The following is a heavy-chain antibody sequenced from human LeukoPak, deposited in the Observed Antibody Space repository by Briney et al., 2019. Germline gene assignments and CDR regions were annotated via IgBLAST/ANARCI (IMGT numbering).Heavy chain of an antibody. V-gene: IGHV3-11*04. CDR1: GFPFSDYY. D-gene: IGHD6-13*01. Sequence: GSLRLSCAASGFPFSDYYMSWIRPAPGKGLEWVSYIISSGSTIYYADSVKGRFTTSRDNAKNSLYLQMNSLRAEDTAVYYCAGYSSSWLPAAYFDYWGQGTLVTVSS. CDR3: AGYSSSWLPAAYFDY. CDR2: IISSGSTI. J-gene: IGHJ4*02.